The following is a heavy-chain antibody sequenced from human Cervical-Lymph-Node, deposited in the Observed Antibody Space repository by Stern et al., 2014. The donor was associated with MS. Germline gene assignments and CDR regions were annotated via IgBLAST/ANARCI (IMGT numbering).Heavy chain of an antibody. Sequence: QVQLVQSGAEVKKPGASVKVSCKASGYTFTSYAMHWVRQAPGQRLEWMGWLNAGNGNTKYSQKFQGRVTITRDTSASTAYMELSSLRSEDTAVYYCARTLGYCSGGSCYSHYYGMDVWGQGTTVTVSS. CDR3: ARTLGYCSGGSCYSHYYGMDV. CDR2: LNAGNGNT. D-gene: IGHD2-15*01. J-gene: IGHJ6*02. CDR1: GYTFTSYA. V-gene: IGHV1-3*01.